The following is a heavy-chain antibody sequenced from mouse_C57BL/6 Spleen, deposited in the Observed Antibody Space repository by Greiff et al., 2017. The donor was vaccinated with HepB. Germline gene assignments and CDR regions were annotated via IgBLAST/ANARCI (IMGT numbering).Heavy chain of an antibody. V-gene: IGHV1-15*01. CDR2: IDPETGGT. CDR3: TRPLIYYYGSSYEGNAMDY. CDR1: GYTFTDYE. D-gene: IGHD1-1*01. J-gene: IGHJ4*01. Sequence: QVQLKESGAELVWPGASVTLSCKASGYTFTDYEMHWVKQTPVHGLEWIGAIDPETGGTAYNQKFKGKAILTADKSSSTAYMELRSLTSEDSAVYYCTRPLIYYYGSSYEGNAMDYWGQGTSVTVSS.